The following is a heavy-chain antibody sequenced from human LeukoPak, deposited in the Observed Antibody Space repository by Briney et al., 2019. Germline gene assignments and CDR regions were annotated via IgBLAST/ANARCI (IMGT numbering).Heavy chain of an antibody. V-gene: IGHV3-74*01. J-gene: IGHJ4*02. CDR2: INSDGSST. CDR1: GFSFSSYW. CDR3: ARAVRAHPPADF. Sequence: GGSLTLSCAASGFSFSSYWMHWVRQAPGKGLEWVSRINSDGSSTTYEDSVKGRSSISRDNAKNTLYLHMSSLRAEDTGVYYCARAVRAHPPADFWGQGTLVTVSS. D-gene: IGHD3-3*01.